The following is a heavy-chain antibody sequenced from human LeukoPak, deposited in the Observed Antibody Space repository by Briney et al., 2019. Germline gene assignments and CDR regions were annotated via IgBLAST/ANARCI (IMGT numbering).Heavy chain of an antibody. Sequence: PSETLSLTCTVSGGSISSYYWSWIRQPAGEGLEWIGRLHTSGSTHYNPSLKSRVTMSVDTPKNQFSLKLSSVTAADTAVYYCARDGRMVRGEYYAFDIWGQGTMVTVSS. CDR2: LHTSGST. D-gene: IGHD3-10*01. CDR3: ARDGRMVRGEYYAFDI. CDR1: GGSISSYY. V-gene: IGHV4-4*07. J-gene: IGHJ3*02.